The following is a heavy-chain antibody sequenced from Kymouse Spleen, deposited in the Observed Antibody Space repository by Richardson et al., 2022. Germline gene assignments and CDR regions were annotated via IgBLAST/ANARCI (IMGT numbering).Heavy chain of an antibody. CDR2: IGTAGDT. J-gene: IGHJ4*02. D-gene: IGHD3-10*01. CDR1: GFTFSSYD. CDR3: ARGPNYYGSGSSFDY. Sequence: EVQLVESGGGLVQPGGSLRLSCAASGFTFSSYDMHWVRQATGKGLEWVSAIGTAGDTYYPGSVKGRFTISRENAKNSLYLQMNSLRAGDTAVYYCARGPNYYGSGSSFDYWGQGTLVTVSS. V-gene: IGHV3-13*01.